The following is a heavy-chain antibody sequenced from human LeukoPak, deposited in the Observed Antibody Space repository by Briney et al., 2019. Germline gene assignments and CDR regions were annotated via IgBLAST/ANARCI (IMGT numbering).Heavy chain of an antibody. CDR1: GFTFSSYD. V-gene: IGHV3-33*01. Sequence: GGSLRLSCAASGFTFSSYDMHWGRQAPGKGLEWVSVILYDGSNKHFADSVKGRFTISRDNSKNTLYLQMNSLRAEDTAVYYCARELRVVRDNWFDPWGQGTLVTVSS. CDR2: ILYDGSNK. J-gene: IGHJ5*02. D-gene: IGHD2-8*01. CDR3: ARELRVVRDNWFDP.